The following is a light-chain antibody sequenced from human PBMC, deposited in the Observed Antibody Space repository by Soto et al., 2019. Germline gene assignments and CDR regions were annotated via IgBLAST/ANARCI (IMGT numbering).Light chain of an antibody. V-gene: IGKV3-20*01. CDR1: QSVSSSY. CDR3: QQYGSSPI. J-gene: IGKJ2*01. CDR2: GAS. Sequence: EIVLTQSPGTLSLSPGERATLSCRASQSVSSSYLAWYQQKPGQAPRLLIYGASSRATGIPDRFSGSGSGTDSTLTISRLEPEDFAVYYCQQYGSSPIFGQGTKLEIK.